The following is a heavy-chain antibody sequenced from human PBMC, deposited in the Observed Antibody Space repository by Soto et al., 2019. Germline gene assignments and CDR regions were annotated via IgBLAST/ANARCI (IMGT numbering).Heavy chain of an antibody. V-gene: IGHV4-61*01. D-gene: IGHD3-16*02. CDR1: GDSVNSGSYY. J-gene: IGHJ4*02. CDR3: ARAASPRYPDF. Sequence: SETLSLTCSVSGDSVNSGSYYWTWIRQPPGKGLEWIGYVYYSGSTNYNPSLKSRVSISVDTSKNQFSLRLRSATAADTAVYYCARAASPRYPDFWGQGALVTVSS. CDR2: VYYSGST.